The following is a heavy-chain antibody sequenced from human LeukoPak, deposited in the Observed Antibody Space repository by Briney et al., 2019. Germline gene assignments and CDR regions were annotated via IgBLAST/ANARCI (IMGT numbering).Heavy chain of an antibody. CDR2: INHSGST. D-gene: IGHD3-16*01. CDR3: ARKENAYYYFDY. V-gene: IGHV4-34*01. Sequence: SETLSLTCAVYGGSFSGYYWSWIRQPPGKGLEWIGEINHSGSTNYNPSLKSRVTISVDTSENQFSLKLSSVTAVDTAVYYCARKENAYYYFDYWGQGTLVTVSS. CDR1: GGSFSGYY. J-gene: IGHJ4*02.